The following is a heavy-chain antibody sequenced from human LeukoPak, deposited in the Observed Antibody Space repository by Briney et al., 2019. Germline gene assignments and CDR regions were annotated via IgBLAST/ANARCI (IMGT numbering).Heavy chain of an antibody. V-gene: IGHV3-33*01. D-gene: IGHD2-8*01. J-gene: IGHJ5*02. CDR2: IWDDGNNK. Sequence: GGSLRLSCAASGFTFTSYGMHWVRQAPGKGLDWVALIWDDGNNKYYADSVKGRFTISRDNSKNTLYLQMNSLRAEDTAAYYCARDNGEWRLNWFDHWGQGTLVTVSS. CDR1: GFTFTSYG. CDR3: ARDNGEWRLNWFDH.